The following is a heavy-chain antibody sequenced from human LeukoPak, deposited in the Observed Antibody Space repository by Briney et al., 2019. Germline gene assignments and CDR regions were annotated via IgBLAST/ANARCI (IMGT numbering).Heavy chain of an antibody. J-gene: IGHJ4*02. CDR3: ARVQVPGYCSSTSCPPWY. CDR2: ISAYNGNT. CDR1: GYTFTSYG. V-gene: IGHV1-18*01. Sequence: ASVKVSCKASGYTFTSYGISWVRQAPGQGLEWMGWISAYNGNTNYAQKLQGRVTMTRDTSTSTVYMELSSLRSEDTAVYYCARVQVPGYCSSTSCPPWYWGQGTLVTVSS. D-gene: IGHD2-2*01.